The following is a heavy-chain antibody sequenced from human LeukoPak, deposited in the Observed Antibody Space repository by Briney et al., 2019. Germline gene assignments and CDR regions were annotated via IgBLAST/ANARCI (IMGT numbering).Heavy chain of an antibody. CDR3: AKGNRYYYDSSGYYPIDY. V-gene: IGHV3-30*02. CDR2: IRYDGSNK. J-gene: IGHJ4*02. CDR1: GFTFSSYG. D-gene: IGHD3-22*01. Sequence: GGSLRLSCAASGFTFSSYGMHWVRQAPGKGLEWVAFIRYDGSNKYYADSVKGRFTISRDNSKNTVYLQMNSLRAGDTAVYYCAKGNRYYYDSSGYYPIDYWGQGTLVTVSS.